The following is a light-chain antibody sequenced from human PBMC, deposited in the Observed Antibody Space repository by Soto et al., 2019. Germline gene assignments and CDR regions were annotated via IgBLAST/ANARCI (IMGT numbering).Light chain of an antibody. CDR3: QQRSSWPLT. CDR1: QTVSSY. Sequence: EIVLTQSPATLSLSPGERATLSRRASQTVSSYLAWYQQKAGQAPRPLIYDASHRAPGIPARFSGSGSGTDFTLTLSRLEPEDFAVYYCQQRSSWPLTFGGGTKVDI. CDR2: DAS. V-gene: IGKV3-11*01. J-gene: IGKJ4*01.